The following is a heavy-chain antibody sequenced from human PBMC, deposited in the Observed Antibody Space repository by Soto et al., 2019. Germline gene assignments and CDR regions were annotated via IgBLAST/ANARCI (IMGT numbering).Heavy chain of an antibody. CDR3: ARDMPPTYYDFWSGYASYYYYGTDV. Sequence: GGSLRLSCAASGFTFSSYSMNWVLQAPGKGLEWVSSISSSSSYIYYADSVKGRFTISRDNAKNSLYLQMNSLRDEDTAVYYCARDMPPTYYDFWSGYASYYYYGTDVWGQATTVTVSS. V-gene: IGHV3-21*01. CDR1: GFTFSSYS. D-gene: IGHD3-3*01. J-gene: IGHJ6*02. CDR2: ISSSSSYI.